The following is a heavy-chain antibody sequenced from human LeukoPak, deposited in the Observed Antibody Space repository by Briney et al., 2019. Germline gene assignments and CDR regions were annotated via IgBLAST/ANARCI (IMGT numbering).Heavy chain of an antibody. D-gene: IGHD6-13*01. CDR1: GFTFSSYW. Sequence: PGRSLRLSCAASGFTFSSYWMHWVRQAPGKGLVWVSRINSDGSSTSYADSVKGRFTISRDNAKNTLYLQMNSLRAEDTAVYYCARGIYGSSWIKDYYYYMDVWGKGTTVTVSS. CDR2: INSDGSST. J-gene: IGHJ6*03. CDR3: ARGIYGSSWIKDYYYYMDV. V-gene: IGHV3-74*01.